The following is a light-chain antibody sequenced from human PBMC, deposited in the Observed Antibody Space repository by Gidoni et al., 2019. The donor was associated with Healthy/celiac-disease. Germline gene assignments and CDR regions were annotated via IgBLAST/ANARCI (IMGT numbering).Light chain of an antibody. CDR3: QQYNNWPLT. CDR1: QSVSSN. J-gene: IGKJ4*01. Sequence: EIVMKQSPATLSVSPGDRATLSCRASQSVSSNLAWYQQKPGQAPRLLIYGASTRATGIPARFSGSGSGTEFTLTISSLQSEDFAFYYCQQYNNWPLTFXGXTKVEIK. V-gene: IGKV3-15*01. CDR2: GAS.